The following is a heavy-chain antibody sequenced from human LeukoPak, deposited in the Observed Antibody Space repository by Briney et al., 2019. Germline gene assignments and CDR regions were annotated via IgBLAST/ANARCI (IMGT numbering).Heavy chain of an antibody. D-gene: IGHD3-10*01. Sequence: GASVKVSCKASGYTFTSYGISWVRQAPGQGLEWMGWISTYNGNTNYAQKLQGRVTMTTDTSTSTAYMELRSLRSDDTAVYYCARSKSASGDYGSGSRPSDAFDIWGQGTMVTVSS. CDR2: ISTYNGNT. V-gene: IGHV1-18*01. CDR3: ARSKSASGDYGSGSRPSDAFDI. CDR1: GYTFTSYG. J-gene: IGHJ3*02.